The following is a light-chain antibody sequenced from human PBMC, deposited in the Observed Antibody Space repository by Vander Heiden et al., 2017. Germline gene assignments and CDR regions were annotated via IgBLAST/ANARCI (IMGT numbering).Light chain of an antibody. Sequence: QSALTQPPSPSGSPGQSGTIPCTGTSSDVGSYNYVAWYQQHPGKTPKLMIYEVSKRPSGVPDRFSGSKSGSTASLTVSGLQAEDEADYYCSSYAGSNNFDVVFGGGTKLTVL. CDR1: SSDVGSYNY. CDR2: EVS. V-gene: IGLV2-8*01. J-gene: IGLJ2*01. CDR3: SSYAGSNNFDVV.